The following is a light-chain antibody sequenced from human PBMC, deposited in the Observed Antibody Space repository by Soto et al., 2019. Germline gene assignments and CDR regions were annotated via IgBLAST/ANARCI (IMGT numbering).Light chain of an antibody. Sequence: QSALTQPASVSGSPGQSITISCTGTSSDVGGYNYVSWYQQQPGKAPKLMIYNVNNRPSGVSNRFSGSRSGNTASLTISGRQAEDEADYFCSSYTSSSTLAVFGGGTKLTVL. CDR2: NVN. V-gene: IGLV2-14*01. J-gene: IGLJ2*01. CDR1: SSDVGGYNY. CDR3: SSYTSSSTLAV.